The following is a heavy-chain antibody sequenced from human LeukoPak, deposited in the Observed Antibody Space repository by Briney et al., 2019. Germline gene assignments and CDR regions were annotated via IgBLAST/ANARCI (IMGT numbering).Heavy chain of an antibody. D-gene: IGHD3-22*01. CDR1: GASISSSSYY. CDR3: ANAGDSSGYYLNFDC. CDR2: IYYSGNT. V-gene: IGHV4-39*01. Sequence: SETLSLTCSVSGASISSSSYYWGWIRQPPGSGLEWIGSIYYSGNTYYSPSLKSRVTISVDTSKSQFSMNLNSVTAADTAVYYCANAGDSSGYYLNFDCWGQGTLVTVSS. J-gene: IGHJ4*02.